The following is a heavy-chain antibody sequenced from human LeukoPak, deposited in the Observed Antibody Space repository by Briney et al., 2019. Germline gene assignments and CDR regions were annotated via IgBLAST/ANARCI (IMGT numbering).Heavy chain of an antibody. J-gene: IGHJ3*02. D-gene: IGHD6-13*01. Sequence: GGSLRLSCAASGFTVSSNYMSWVRQAPGKGLEWVSGISWNSGSIGYADSVKGRFTISRDNAKNSLYLQMNSLRAEDTALYYCAKVIAAAGNYDAFDIWGQGTMVTVSS. CDR2: ISWNSGSI. CDR1: GFTVSSNY. CDR3: AKVIAAAGNYDAFDI. V-gene: IGHV3-9*01.